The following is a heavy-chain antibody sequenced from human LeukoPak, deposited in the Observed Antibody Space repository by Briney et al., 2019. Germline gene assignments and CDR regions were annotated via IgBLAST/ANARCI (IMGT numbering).Heavy chain of an antibody. J-gene: IGHJ4*02. CDR1: GGSISSSSYY. V-gene: IGHV4-39*07. D-gene: IGHD6-13*01. CDR3: ARDSGAGSSWAGGFDY. Sequence: SETLSLTCTVSGGSISSSSYYWGWIRQPPGKGLEWIGSIYYSGSTYYNPSLKSRVTISVDTSKNQFSLKLSSVTAADTAVYYCARDSGAGSSWAGGFDYWGQGTLVTVSS. CDR2: IYYSGST.